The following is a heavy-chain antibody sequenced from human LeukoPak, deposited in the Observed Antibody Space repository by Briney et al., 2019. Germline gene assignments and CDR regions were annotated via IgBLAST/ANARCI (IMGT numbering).Heavy chain of an antibody. CDR3: ARLGGATSPFGY. CDR2: IYYTGNT. CDR1: GGSISSYY. Sequence: SETLSLTCTVSGGSISSYYWSWIRQPPGKGLEWIGYIYYTGNTNYNPSLKSRVTISVDTSKDQFSLNLSSVTAADTAIYYCARLGGATSPFGYWGQGTLVTVSS. J-gene: IGHJ4*02. V-gene: IGHV4-59*08. D-gene: IGHD1-26*01.